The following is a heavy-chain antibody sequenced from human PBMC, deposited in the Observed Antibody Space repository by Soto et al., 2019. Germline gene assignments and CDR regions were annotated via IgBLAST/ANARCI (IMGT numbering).Heavy chain of an antibody. D-gene: IGHD3-22*01. V-gene: IGHV3-21*01. CDR3: VRPPYYYDTSGLAY. J-gene: IGHJ4*02. Sequence: EVQLVESGGGLVKPGGSLRLSCAASGFTFSSYSMNWVRQAPGKGLEWVSSISSSSSYIYYSDSVKGRFTISRDNAKNSLDRQMNSLRSEDTAVYYWVRPPYYYDTSGLAYWGQGTLVTVSS. CDR1: GFTFSSYS. CDR2: ISSSSSYI.